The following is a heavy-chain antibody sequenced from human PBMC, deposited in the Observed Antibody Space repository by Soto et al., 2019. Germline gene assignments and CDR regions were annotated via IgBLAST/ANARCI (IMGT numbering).Heavy chain of an antibody. CDR3: ATAVWSGYYTHYYYGMDV. CDR1: GFTFSSYA. D-gene: IGHD3-3*01. J-gene: IGHJ6*02. V-gene: IGHV3-23*01. Sequence: PGGSLRLSCAASGFTFSSYAMSWVRQAPGKGLEWVSAISGSGGSTYYADTVKGRFTISRDNSKNTLYLQMNSLRAEDTAVYYCATAVWSGYYTHYYYGMDVWGQRTTVTVSS. CDR2: ISGSGGST.